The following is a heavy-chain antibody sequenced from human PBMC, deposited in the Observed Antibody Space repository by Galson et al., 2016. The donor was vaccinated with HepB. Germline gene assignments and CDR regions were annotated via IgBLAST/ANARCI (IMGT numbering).Heavy chain of an antibody. CDR2: IWYDGTNE. V-gene: IGHV3-33*01. Sequence: SLRLSCAASGFTFSSYGIHWVRQAPGKGLEWVALIWYDGTNEYYADSVKGRFTISRGNFKNTLYLQMNSLRAEDTAVYYCARGHIVATVDYYYYGLDVWGQGTTVTVSS. J-gene: IGHJ6*02. D-gene: IGHD5-12*01. CDR1: GFTFSSYG. CDR3: ARGHIVATVDYYYYGLDV.